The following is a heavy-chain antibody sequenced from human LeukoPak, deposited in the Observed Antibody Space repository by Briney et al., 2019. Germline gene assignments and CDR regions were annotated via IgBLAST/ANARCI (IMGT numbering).Heavy chain of an antibody. CDR2: IYYSGST. Sequence: PSETPSLTCTVSGGSISSYYWSWIRQPPGKGLEWIGYIYYSGSTNYNPSLKSRVTISVDTSKNQFSLKLSSVTAADTAVYYCARERELLWFGESERGHYFDYWGQGTLVTVSS. D-gene: IGHD3-10*01. CDR3: ARERELLWFGESERGHYFDY. J-gene: IGHJ4*02. CDR1: GGSISSYY. V-gene: IGHV4-59*01.